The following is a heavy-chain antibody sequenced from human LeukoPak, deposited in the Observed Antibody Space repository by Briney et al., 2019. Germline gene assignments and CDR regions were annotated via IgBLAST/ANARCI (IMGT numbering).Heavy chain of an antibody. CDR3: ARHDYVWGSNDY. D-gene: IGHD3-16*01. Sequence: SETLSLTCTVFGDSITSNSYYWGWIRQPPGKGLEWIGSIYYSGSTYSIPSLKSRVTISVDTSKNQFSLRLTSVTAADTAVYYCARHDYVWGSNDYWGQGTLVTVSS. CDR2: IYYSGST. V-gene: IGHV4-39*01. J-gene: IGHJ4*02. CDR1: GDSITSNSYY.